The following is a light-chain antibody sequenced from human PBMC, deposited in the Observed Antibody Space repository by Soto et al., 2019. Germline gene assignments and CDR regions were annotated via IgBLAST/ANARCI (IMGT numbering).Light chain of an antibody. CDR1: SSDVGGYNY. V-gene: IGLV2-14*01. J-gene: IGLJ3*02. CDR3: SSSTSSSTLV. Sequence: QSVLTQPASVSGSPGQSITISCTGTSSDVGGYNYVSRYQQHPGKAPKLMIYEVSNRPSGVSNRFSGSKSGNTASLTISGLQAEDEADYSCSSSTSSSTLVFGGGTKVTVL. CDR2: EVS.